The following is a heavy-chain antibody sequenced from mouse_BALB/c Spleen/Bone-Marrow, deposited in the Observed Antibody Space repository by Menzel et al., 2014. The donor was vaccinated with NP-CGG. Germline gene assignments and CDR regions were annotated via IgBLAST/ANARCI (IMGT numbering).Heavy chain of an antibody. D-gene: IGHD2-1*01. V-gene: IGHV1-20*02. CDR1: GYSFXGYF. Sequence: VQLQQSGPELVKPGASVKISCKASGYSFXGYFMNWVMQSHGKSLEWIGRINPYNGDTFYNQKFKGKATLTVDKSSSTAHMELRSLASEDSAVYYCARGGNYQAWFAYWGQGTLVTVSA. CDR3: ARGGNYQAWFAY. CDR2: INPYNGDT. J-gene: IGHJ3*01.